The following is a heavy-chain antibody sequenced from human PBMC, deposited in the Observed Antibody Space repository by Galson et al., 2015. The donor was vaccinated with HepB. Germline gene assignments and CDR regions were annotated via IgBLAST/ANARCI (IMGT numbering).Heavy chain of an antibody. J-gene: IGHJ5*02. V-gene: IGHV3-33*06. D-gene: IGHD1-1*01. CDR1: GFTFSSYG. Sequence: SLRLSCAASGFTFSSYGMHWVRQAPGKGLEWVAVIWYDGSNKYYADSVKGRFTISRDNSKNTLHLQMSSLRAEDTAVYYCAKFQLLGVHYFDTWGQGTLVTVSS. CDR3: AKFQLLGVHYFDT. CDR2: IWYDGSNK.